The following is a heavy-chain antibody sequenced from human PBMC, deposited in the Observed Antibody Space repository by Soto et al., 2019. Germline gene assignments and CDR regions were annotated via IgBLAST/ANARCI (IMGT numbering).Heavy chain of an antibody. CDR3: ARDRNRVNDY. CDR1: GFTFSSYG. Sequence: GGSLRLSWAAAGFTFSSYGMRWVRQAPGKGLEWVAVIWYDGSNKYYADSVKGRFTISRDNSKNTLYLQMNSLRAEDTAVYYCARDRNRVNDYWGQGTLVTVSS. J-gene: IGHJ4*02. CDR2: IWYDGSNK. V-gene: IGHV3-33*01.